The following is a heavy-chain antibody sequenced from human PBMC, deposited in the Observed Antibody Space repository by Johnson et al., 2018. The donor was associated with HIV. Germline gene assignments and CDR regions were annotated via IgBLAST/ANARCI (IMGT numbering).Heavy chain of an antibody. V-gene: IGHV3-20*04. CDR1: GFTFDDYG. D-gene: IGHD2-15*01. CDR2: INWNGGST. J-gene: IGHJ3*02. CDR3: ARDEEGYCSGGSCYSGAFDI. Sequence: VQLVESGGGVVRPGGSLRLSCAASGFTFDDYGMSWVRQATGKGLEWVSGINWNGGSTGSADSVKGRFTISRDNAKNSLYLQMNSLRAEDTALYYCARDEEGYCSGGSCYSGAFDIWGQGTMVTVSS.